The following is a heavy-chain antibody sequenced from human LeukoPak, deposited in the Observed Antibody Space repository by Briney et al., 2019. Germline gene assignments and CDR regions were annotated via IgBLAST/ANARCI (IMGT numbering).Heavy chain of an antibody. CDR2: ITGSGGTT. CDR3: AKGGNGDYIDY. J-gene: IGHJ4*02. V-gene: IGHV3-23*01. CDR1: TFTFKRYA. D-gene: IGHD4-17*01. Sequence: GGSLRLSCAASTFTFKRYAMSWVRQAPGKGLEWVSAITGSGGTTYYADSVKGRFTVYRDNSKNTLYLQMNSLRAEDTAVYFCAKGGNGDYIDYWAREPWSPSPQ.